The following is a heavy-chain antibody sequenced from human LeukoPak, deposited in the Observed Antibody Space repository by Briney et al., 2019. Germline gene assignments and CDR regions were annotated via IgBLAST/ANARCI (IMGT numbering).Heavy chain of an antibody. J-gene: IGHJ4*02. Sequence: GGSLRLSCAASGFTFSSYGMHWVRQAPGKGLEWVASDSVKGRFIISRDNAKNSLYLQMNSLRAEDTAVYYCATSSSWYDPKKLEYWGRGTLVTVSS. V-gene: IGHV3-30*02. CDR3: ATSSSWYDPKKLEY. D-gene: IGHD6-13*01. CDR1: GFTFSSYG.